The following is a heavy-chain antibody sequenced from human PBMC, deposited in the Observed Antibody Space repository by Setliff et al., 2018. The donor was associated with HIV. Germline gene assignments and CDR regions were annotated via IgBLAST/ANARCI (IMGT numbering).Heavy chain of an antibody. CDR1: GGSISSSSYY. D-gene: IGHD3-10*01. CDR2: IYYSGST. CDR3: ARDRGFP. Sequence: SETLSLTCTVSGGSISSSSYYWGWIRQPPGKGLEWIGSIYYSGSTYYNSSLKSRVTISVDTSKNQFSLKLSSVTAADTAVYYCARDRGFPWGQGTLVTVAS. J-gene: IGHJ5*02. V-gene: IGHV4-39*07.